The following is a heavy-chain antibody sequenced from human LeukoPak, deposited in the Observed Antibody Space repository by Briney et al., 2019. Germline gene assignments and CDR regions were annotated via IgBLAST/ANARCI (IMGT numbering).Heavy chain of an antibody. CDR2: TYYRSRWYN. D-gene: IGHD3-16*01. J-gene: IGHJ4*02. Sequence: SQTLSLTCAISVDSVSSNSAAWNWIRQSPSRGLEWLGRTYYRSRWYNDYAVSVKSRITINPDTSKNQFSLQLNSVTPEDTAVYYCARERLGFFGSSPNFDYWGQGTLVTVSS. CDR1: VDSVSSNSAA. V-gene: IGHV6-1*01. CDR3: ARERLGFFGSSPNFDY.